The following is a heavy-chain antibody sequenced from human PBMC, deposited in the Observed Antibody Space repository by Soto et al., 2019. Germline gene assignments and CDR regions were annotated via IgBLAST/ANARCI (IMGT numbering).Heavy chain of an antibody. Sequence: QVQLVQSGAEVKKPGASVKFSFKASGYTFTSYGISWVRQAPGQGLEWMGWISAYNGNTNYAQKLQGRVTITTDTSTRTACMELRSMRPDDTAVYFCERAEGDSSSWYWVGAFDIWGQGTMVTVSS. CDR3: ERAEGDSSSWYWVGAFDI. D-gene: IGHD6-13*01. CDR1: GYTFTSYG. V-gene: IGHV1-18*01. J-gene: IGHJ3*02. CDR2: ISAYNGNT.